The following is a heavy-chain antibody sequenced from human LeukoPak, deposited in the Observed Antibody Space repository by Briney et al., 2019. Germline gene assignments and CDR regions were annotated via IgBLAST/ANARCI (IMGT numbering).Heavy chain of an antibody. CDR3: ARGRARMTRAYFDY. CDR2: INHSGST. D-gene: IGHD5-12*01. CDR1: GGSFSGYY. J-gene: IGHJ4*02. V-gene: IGHV4-34*01. Sequence: SESLSLTCAVYGGSFSGYYWSWIRQPPGKGLEWIGEINHSGSTNYNPSLKSRVTISVDTSKNQFSLKLSSVTAADTAVYYCARGRARMTRAYFDYWGQGTLVTVSS.